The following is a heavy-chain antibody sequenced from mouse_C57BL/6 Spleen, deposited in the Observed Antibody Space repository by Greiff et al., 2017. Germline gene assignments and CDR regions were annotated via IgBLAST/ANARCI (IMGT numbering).Heavy chain of an antibody. CDR3: ARSYDYVGY. Sequence: VKLQESGAELVKPGDSVKISCKASGYAFSSYWMNWVKQRPGKGLEWIGQIYPGDGDNNYPGRFKGKSTLTADKSSSTAYMQLSSLTSEDSAVYFCARSYDYVGYWGQGPTLTVSS. J-gene: IGHJ2*01. CDR2: IYPGDGDN. D-gene: IGHD2-4*01. V-gene: IGHV1-80*01. CDR1: GYAFSSYW.